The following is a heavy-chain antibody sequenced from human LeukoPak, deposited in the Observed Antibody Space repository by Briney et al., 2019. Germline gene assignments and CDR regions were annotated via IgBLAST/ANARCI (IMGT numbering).Heavy chain of an antibody. V-gene: IGHV3-23*01. CDR2: ISGSGGST. CDR3: ARGATFGGTQGAYYYYGMDV. CDR1: GFTFSSYA. J-gene: IGHJ6*02. D-gene: IGHD3-16*01. Sequence: HAGGSLRLSYAASGFTFSSYAISWVRQAPGKGQEWVSTISGSGGSTYYADSVKGRFTISRDNSKNTLYLQMNSLRAEDTAVYYCARGATFGGTQGAYYYYGMDVWGQGITVTVSS.